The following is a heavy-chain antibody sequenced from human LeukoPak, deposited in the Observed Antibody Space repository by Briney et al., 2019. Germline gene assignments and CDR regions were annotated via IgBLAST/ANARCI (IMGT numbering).Heavy chain of an antibody. CDR2: ISAYNGNT. Sequence: ASVKVSCKASGYTFTTYGINWVRQAPGQGLEWMGWISAYNGNTNYAQNLQGRVTLTTDTSASTAYMELRSLRSDDTAVYYCARDLIAARPGRFDPWGQGTLVIVSS. D-gene: IGHD6-6*01. CDR1: GYTFTTYG. CDR3: ARDLIAARPGRFDP. J-gene: IGHJ5*02. V-gene: IGHV1-18*01.